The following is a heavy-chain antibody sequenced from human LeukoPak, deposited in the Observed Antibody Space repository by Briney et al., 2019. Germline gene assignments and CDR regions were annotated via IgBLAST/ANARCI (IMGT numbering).Heavy chain of an antibody. CDR2: INTNTGNP. Sequence: ASVKVSCKASGYTFTSYAMNWVRQAPGQGLEWTGWINTNTGNPTYAQGFTGRFVFSLDTSVSTAYLQISSLKAEDTAVYYCARASLRQQLLLFDYWGQGTLVTVSS. CDR1: GYTFTSYA. D-gene: IGHD6-13*01. V-gene: IGHV7-4-1*02. CDR3: ARASLRQQLLLFDY. J-gene: IGHJ4*02.